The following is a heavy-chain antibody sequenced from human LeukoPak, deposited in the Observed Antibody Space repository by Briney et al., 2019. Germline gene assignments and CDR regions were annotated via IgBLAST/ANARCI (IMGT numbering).Heavy chain of an antibody. D-gene: IGHD6-13*01. CDR2: INPNSGGT. Sequence: GASVKVSCKASGYAFTGYYMHWVRQAPGQGLEWMGWINPNSGGTNYAQKLQGRVTMTRDTSITTSYMELPSLTSDDTAVYYCARGYSSPVPNFDYWGQGTLVTVSS. J-gene: IGHJ4*02. V-gene: IGHV1-2*02. CDR1: GYAFTGYY. CDR3: ARGYSSPVPNFDY.